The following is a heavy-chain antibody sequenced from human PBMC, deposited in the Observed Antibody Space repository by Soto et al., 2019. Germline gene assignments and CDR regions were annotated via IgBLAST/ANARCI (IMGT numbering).Heavy chain of an antibody. Sequence: EVQLVESGGCLAKPGGSLRLSCAASGFTFENAWMNWVRQAPGQGLEGVGRIKGKIYCETTDYAAPVKGRFIISRDVSKTTRYLQMSSLKAEDSAVYYFTSGLIVVVAGSRLACYWGEGTLVTVCS. CDR2: IKGKIYCETT. J-gene: IGHJ4*02. V-gene: IGHV3-15*07. D-gene: IGHD2-21*01. CDR3: TSGLIVVVAGSRLACY. CDR1: GFTFENAW.